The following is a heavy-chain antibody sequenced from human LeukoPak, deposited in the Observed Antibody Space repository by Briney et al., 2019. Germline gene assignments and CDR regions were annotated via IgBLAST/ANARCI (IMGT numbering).Heavy chain of an antibody. CDR2: INPNSGGT. Sequence: GASVKVSCKASGYTFTGYYMHWVRQAPGQGLEWMGWINPNSGGTNYAQKLQGRVTMTTDTSTSTAYMELRSLRSDDTAVYYCARESEYYGSGWGMQVTYMDVWGKGTTVTVSS. CDR1: GYTFTGYY. CDR3: ARESEYYGSGWGMQVTYMDV. J-gene: IGHJ6*03. D-gene: IGHD3-10*01. V-gene: IGHV1-2*02.